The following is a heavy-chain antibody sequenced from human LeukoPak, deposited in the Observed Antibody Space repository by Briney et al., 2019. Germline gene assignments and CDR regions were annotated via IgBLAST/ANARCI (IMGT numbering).Heavy chain of an antibody. J-gene: IGHJ5*02. V-gene: IGHV4-59*12. CDR1: GGSISSYY. CDR3: ARDGADYDFWSGPSP. CDR2: IYYSGST. Sequence: SETLSLTCTVSGGSISSYYWSWIRQPPGKGLEWIGCIYYSGSTNYNPSLKSRVTISVDTSKNQFSLKLSSVTAADTAVYYCARDGADYDFWSGPSPWGQGTLVTVSS. D-gene: IGHD3-3*01.